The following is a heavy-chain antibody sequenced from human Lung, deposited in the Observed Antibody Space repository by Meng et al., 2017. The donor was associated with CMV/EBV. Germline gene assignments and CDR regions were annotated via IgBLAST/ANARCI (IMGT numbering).Heavy chain of an antibody. CDR1: GASITNHNW. CDR2: IPHRGSS. CDR3: LRRSGGSV. V-gene: IGHV4-4*02. Sequence: QVQSRESGPALGKPSETLALTCAVSGASITNHNWWAWVRQPPGKGLEWIGEIPHRGSSAYNPSLKSRVSMSIDKSKNQFSLKLTSVTAADTAVYHCLRRSGGSVWGQGTLVTVSS. D-gene: IGHD3-10*01. J-gene: IGHJ1*01.